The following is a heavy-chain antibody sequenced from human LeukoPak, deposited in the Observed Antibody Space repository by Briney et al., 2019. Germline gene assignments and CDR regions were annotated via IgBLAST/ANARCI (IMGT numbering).Heavy chain of an antibody. CDR1: GYTLTELS. CDR2: FDPEDGET. CDR3: ASMVRGVILPFDY. Sequence: GASVTVSSKVSGYTLTELSMHWVRQAPGKGVEGMGGFDPEDGETIYAQKFQGRVTMTEDTSTDTAYMELSSLRSEDTAVYYCASMVRGVILPFDYWGQGTLVTVSS. V-gene: IGHV1-24*01. J-gene: IGHJ4*02. D-gene: IGHD3-10*01.